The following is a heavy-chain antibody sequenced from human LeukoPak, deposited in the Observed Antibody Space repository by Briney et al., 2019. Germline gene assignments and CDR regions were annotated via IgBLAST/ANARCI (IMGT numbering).Heavy chain of an antibody. D-gene: IGHD4-17*01. Sequence: PSETLSLTCTVSGGSISSYYWSWIRQPPGKGLEWIGYIYSSGSTKYNASLERRGTILVEKSKTQISRKLRDVTAEETAVYYCASSDADYGDYHSYFYMDVWGKGTTVTVSS. V-gene: IGHV4-4*09. CDR3: ASSDADYGDYHSYFYMDV. CDR1: GGSISSYY. J-gene: IGHJ6*03. CDR2: IYSSGST.